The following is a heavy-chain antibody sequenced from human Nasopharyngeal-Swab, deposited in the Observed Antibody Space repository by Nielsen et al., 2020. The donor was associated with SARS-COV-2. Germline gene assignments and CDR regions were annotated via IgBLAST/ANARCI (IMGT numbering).Heavy chain of an antibody. J-gene: IGHJ6*02. V-gene: IGHV4-34*01. CDR1: GGSLSGYY. Sequence: SETLSLTCDVYGGSLSGYYWNWIRKPTGKGLEWIGEINHSGSTNYNPSLKSQVTISVDTSKNQFSLKLSSVTAADTAVYYCARGQFPPLKYQLLYRTSFYYGLDVWGQGTTVTVSS. CDR3: ARGQFPPLKYQLLYRTSFYYGLDV. D-gene: IGHD2-2*02. CDR2: INHSGST.